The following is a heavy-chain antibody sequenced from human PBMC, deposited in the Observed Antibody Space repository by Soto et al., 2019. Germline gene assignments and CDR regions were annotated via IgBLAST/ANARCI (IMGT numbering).Heavy chain of an antibody. CDR2: INVYNGKT. J-gene: IGHJ4*02. CDR3: ARDLSSGWFDY. V-gene: IGHV1-18*01. D-gene: IGHD6-19*01. CDR1: GYMFSNYA. Sequence: QVQLVQSGGEVKRPGASVKVSCKASGYMFSNYAISWVRQTPGQGLEWMGWINVYNGKTNYAQKFQCRVTMATDTSTNTAYLDLRSLRSDDTAVYFCARDLSSGWFDYWGQGTLVIVSS.